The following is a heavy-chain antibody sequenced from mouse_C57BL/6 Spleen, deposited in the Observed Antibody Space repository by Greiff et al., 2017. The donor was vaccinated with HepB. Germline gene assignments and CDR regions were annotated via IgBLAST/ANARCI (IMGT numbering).Heavy chain of an antibody. D-gene: IGHD2-3*01. Sequence: QVQLQQSGPELVKPGASVKISCKASGYAFSSSWMNWVKQRPGKGLEWIGRIYPGDGDTNYNGKFKGKATLTADKSSSTAYMQLSSLTSEDSAVYVCARAIGDGYSAYWGQGTLVTVSA. CDR2: IYPGDGDT. CDR3: ARAIGDGYSAY. V-gene: IGHV1-82*01. CDR1: GYAFSSSW. J-gene: IGHJ3*01.